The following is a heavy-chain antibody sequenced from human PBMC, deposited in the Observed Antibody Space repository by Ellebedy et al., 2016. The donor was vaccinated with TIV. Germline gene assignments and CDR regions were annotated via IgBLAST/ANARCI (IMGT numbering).Heavy chain of an antibody. CDR1: GFTFSGSA. J-gene: IGHJ4*02. Sequence: GGSLRLXCAASGFTFSGSAMHWVRQASGKGLEWVGRIRSKADSYATAYAASVKGRFTISRDDSKNTAYLQMNSLKTEDTAVYYCSRRYSNGHYYSDYWGQGTLVTVSS. CDR2: IRSKADSYAT. V-gene: IGHV3-73*01. D-gene: IGHD6-19*01. CDR3: SRRYSNGHYYSDY.